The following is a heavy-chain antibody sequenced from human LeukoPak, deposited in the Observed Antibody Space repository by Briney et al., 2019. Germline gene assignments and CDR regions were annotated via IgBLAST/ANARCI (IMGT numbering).Heavy chain of an antibody. V-gene: IGHV3-74*01. CDR2: INNDGSGT. Sequence: GGSLRLSCAASGFTFSNYWMSWVRQAPVKGLVWVSRINNDGSGTTYADSVKGRFTISRDNAKNTLYLQMNSLRAEDTAVYYCARGYSGSYYNWGQGTLVTVSS. D-gene: IGHD1-26*01. J-gene: IGHJ4*02. CDR3: ARGYSGSYYN. CDR1: GFTFSNYW.